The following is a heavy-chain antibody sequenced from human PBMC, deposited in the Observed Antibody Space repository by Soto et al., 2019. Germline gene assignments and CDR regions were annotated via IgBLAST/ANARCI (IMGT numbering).Heavy chain of an antibody. V-gene: IGHV3-30*18. CDR3: AKDLILMVYASSLDFDY. D-gene: IGHD2-8*01. CDR2: ISYDGSNK. CDR1: GFTFSSYG. J-gene: IGHJ4*02. Sequence: QVQLVESGGGVVQPGRSLRLSCAASGFTFSSYGMHWVRQAPGKGLEWVAVISYDGSNKYYADSVKGRFTISRDNSKNMLYLQMNSLRAEDTAVYYCAKDLILMVYASSLDFDYWGQGTLVTVSS.